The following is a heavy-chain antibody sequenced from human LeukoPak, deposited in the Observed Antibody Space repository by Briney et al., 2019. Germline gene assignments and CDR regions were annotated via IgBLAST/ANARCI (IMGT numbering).Heavy chain of an antibody. CDR1: GFTFSSYE. J-gene: IGHJ4*02. CDR2: ISGSGGST. Sequence: GGSLRLSCAASGFTFSSYEMNWVRQAPGKVLEWVSYISGSGGSTYYADSVKGQFTISRDNSKNTLYLQMNSLRAEDTAVYYCAKEEWLLAVYFDYWGQGTLVTVSS. V-gene: IGHV3-23*01. D-gene: IGHD3-3*01. CDR3: AKEEWLLAVYFDY.